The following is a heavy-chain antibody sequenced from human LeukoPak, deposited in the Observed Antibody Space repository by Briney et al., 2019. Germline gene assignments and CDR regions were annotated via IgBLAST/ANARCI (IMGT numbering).Heavy chain of an antibody. CDR1: GFTFSSYG. V-gene: IGHV3-30*18. CDR3: AKDMIGGYCSGGSCYRPPSI. CDR2: ISYDGSNK. D-gene: IGHD2-15*01. Sequence: QTGGSLRLSCAASGFTFSSYGMHWVRQAPGKGLEWVAVISYDGSNKYYADSVKGRFTISRDNSKNTLYLQMNSLRPEDTAVYYCAKDMIGGYCSGGSCYRPPSIWGQGTLVTVPP. J-gene: IGHJ4*02.